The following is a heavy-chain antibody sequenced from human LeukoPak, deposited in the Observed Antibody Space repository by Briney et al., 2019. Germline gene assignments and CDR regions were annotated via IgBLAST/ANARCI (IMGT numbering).Heavy chain of an antibody. CDR1: GFTFSSYS. J-gene: IGHJ6*02. D-gene: IGHD5-12*01. Sequence: KTGGSLRLSCAASGFTFSSYSMNWVRQAPGKGLEWVSSISSSSSYIYYADSVKGRFTISRDNAKNSLYLQMNSLRAEDTAVYYCARALSHHIAYYYGMDVWGQGTTVTVSS. CDR3: ARALSHHIAYYYGMDV. V-gene: IGHV3-21*01. CDR2: ISSSSSYI.